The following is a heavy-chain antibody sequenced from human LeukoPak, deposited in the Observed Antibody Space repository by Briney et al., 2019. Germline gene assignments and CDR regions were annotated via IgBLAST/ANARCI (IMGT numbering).Heavy chain of an antibody. CDR1: GFTVSSNY. D-gene: IGHD3-10*01. J-gene: IGHJ4*02. V-gene: IGHV3-66*01. CDR3: ARADGFEPVDY. Sequence: GGPLRLSCAASGFTVSSNYMSGVRQAPGKGLEGVSVIYSGGSTYYADSVKGRFNISRDNSKNTLYLQMNSLRAEDTAVYYCARADGFEPVDYWGQGTLVTVSS. CDR2: IYSGGST.